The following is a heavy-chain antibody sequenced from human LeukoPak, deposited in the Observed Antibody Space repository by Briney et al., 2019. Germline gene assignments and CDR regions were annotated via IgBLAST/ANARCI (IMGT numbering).Heavy chain of an antibody. Sequence: ASVKVSCKATGYTFTSYGISWARQAPGQGLEWMGWISSNSDNTNYAQKLQGRVTMTTDTSTSTAYMELRSLRSDDMAVYYCARDWGSIKVITDYWGQGTLVTVSS. CDR2: ISSNSDNT. CDR3: ARDWGSIKVITDY. J-gene: IGHJ4*02. V-gene: IGHV1-18*03. D-gene: IGHD3-16*01. CDR1: GYTFTSYG.